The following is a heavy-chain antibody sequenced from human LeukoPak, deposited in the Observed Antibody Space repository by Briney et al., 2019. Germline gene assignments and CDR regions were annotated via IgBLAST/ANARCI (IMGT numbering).Heavy chain of an antibody. CDR2: ISSSGSTI. CDR3: ARLRSLDCSGVSCYTGYMDV. D-gene: IGHD2-15*01. Sequence: LGGSLRLSCAVSGFTFSSYEMNWVRQAPGKGLEWVSYISSSGSTIYYADSVKGRFTISRDNAKNSLYLQMNSLRAEDTAVYYCARLRSLDCSGVSCYTGYMDVWGKGTTVTVSS. J-gene: IGHJ6*03. V-gene: IGHV3-48*03. CDR1: GFTFSSYE.